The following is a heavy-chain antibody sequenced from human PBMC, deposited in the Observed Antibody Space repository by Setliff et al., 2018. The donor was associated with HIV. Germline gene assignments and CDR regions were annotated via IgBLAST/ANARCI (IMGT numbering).Heavy chain of an antibody. CDR1: GYTFTGYY. CDR3: ARFIAVAGRFDY. D-gene: IGHD6-19*01. V-gene: IGHV1-2*06. CDR2: INPYSGDT. Sequence: ASVKVSCKASGYTFTGYYMHWVRQAPGQGLEWMGRINPYSGDTNYAQKFQGRVTMTRDTSITTAYMELSRLRSDDTAVYYCARFIAVAGRFDYWGQGTLVTVSS. J-gene: IGHJ4*02.